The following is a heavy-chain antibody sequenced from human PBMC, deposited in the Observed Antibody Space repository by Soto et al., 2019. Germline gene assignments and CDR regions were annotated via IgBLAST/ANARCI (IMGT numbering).Heavy chain of an antibody. J-gene: IGHJ4*02. Sequence: QVQLVESGGGVVQPGRSLRLSCAASGFSYGMHWVRQAPGKGLEWVAVISYDGSNKYYSDSVKGRFTISRDISKNTLYPPMNSLRPEDTAVYYCAKQRGMSSSSPFDYWGQGTLVTVSS. CDR3: AKQRGMSSSSPFDY. CDR2: ISYDGSNK. D-gene: IGHD6-6*01. V-gene: IGHV3-30*18. CDR1: GFSYG.